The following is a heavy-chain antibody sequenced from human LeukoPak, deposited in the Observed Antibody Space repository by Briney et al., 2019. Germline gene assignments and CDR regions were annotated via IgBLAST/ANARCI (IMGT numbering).Heavy chain of an antibody. CDR3: ATDPTYDNSGFPFDY. V-gene: IGHV4-39*01. CDR2: IYYGGNT. Sequence: PSETLPLTCSVSGGSISNSSFYWGWVRQPPGKGLEWIGSIYYGGNTYYKSSLKSRVTISVDTSKNQFSLKLNSVTAADTAVYYCATDPTYDNSGFPFDYWGQGTLVTVSS. J-gene: IGHJ4*02. CDR1: GGSISNSSFY. D-gene: IGHD3-22*01.